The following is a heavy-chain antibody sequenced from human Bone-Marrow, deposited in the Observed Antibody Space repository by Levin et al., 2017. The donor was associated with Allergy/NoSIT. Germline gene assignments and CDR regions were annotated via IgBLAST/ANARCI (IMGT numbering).Heavy chain of an antibody. V-gene: IGHV3-74*01. CDR3: ARDRYSSSSGPLGWFDP. Sequence: GESLKISCAASGFTFSSYWMHWVRQAPGKGLVWVSRINSDGSSTSYADSVKGRFTISRDNAKNTLYLQMNSLRAEDTAVYYCARDRYSSSSGPLGWFDPWGQGTLVTVSS. CDR2: INSDGSST. D-gene: IGHD6-6*01. J-gene: IGHJ5*02. CDR1: GFTFSSYW.